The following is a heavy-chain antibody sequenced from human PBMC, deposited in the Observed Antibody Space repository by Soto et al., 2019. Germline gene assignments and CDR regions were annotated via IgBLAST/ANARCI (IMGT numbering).Heavy chain of an antibody. CDR1: GFTFDDYA. V-gene: IGHV3-9*01. CDR3: AKNPYYDFWVGAFDI. D-gene: IGHD3-3*01. J-gene: IGHJ3*02. Sequence: EVQLVESGGGLVQPGRSLRLSCAASGFTFDDYAMHWVRQAPGKGLEWVSGISWNSGSIGYADSVKGRFTISRDNAKNSLYLQMNSLRAEDTALYYCAKNPYYDFWVGAFDIWGQGTMVTVSS. CDR2: ISWNSGSI.